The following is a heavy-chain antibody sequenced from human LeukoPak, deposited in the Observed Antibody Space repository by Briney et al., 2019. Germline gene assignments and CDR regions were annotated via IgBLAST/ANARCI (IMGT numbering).Heavy chain of an antibody. Sequence: PGGSLRLSCAASGFTFSSYAMHWVRQAPGKGLEYVSAISSNGGSTYYANSVKGRFTISRDNSKNTLYLQMGSLRAEDMAVYYCARESTVTTGPYFDYWGQGTLVTVSS. CDR3: ARESTVTTGPYFDY. V-gene: IGHV3-64*01. CDR1: GFTFSSYA. D-gene: IGHD4-17*01. J-gene: IGHJ4*02. CDR2: ISSNGGST.